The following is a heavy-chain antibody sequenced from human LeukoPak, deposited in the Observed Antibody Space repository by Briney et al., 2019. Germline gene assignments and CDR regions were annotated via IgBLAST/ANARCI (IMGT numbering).Heavy chain of an antibody. CDR3: ARVPSRLDIVVVTADFDY. J-gene: IGHJ4*02. V-gene: IGHV3-30-3*01. CDR2: ISYDGSNK. D-gene: IGHD2-21*02. CDR1: GFTFSSYA. Sequence: PGGSLRLSCAASGFTFSSYAMRWVRQAPGKGLEWVAVISYDGSNKYYADSVKGRFTISRDNSKNTLYLQMNSLRAEDTAVYYCARVPSRLDIVVVTADFDYWGQGTLVTVSS.